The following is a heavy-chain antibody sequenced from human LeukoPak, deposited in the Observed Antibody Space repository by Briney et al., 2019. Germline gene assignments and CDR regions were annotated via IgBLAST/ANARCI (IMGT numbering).Heavy chain of an antibody. D-gene: IGHD1-26*01. CDR2: MSSSSGLI. CDR3: AREFDGSASGAGY. V-gene: IGHV3-21*01. J-gene: IGHJ4*02. CDR1: GFTFSSYS. Sequence: GGSLRLSCAASGFTFSSYSMNWVRQAPGTGLEWVSSMSSSSGLIYYGDSVKGRFTVSRDNAKRSLYLQMNSLRADDTAVYYCAREFDGSASGAGYWGQGTLVTVSS.